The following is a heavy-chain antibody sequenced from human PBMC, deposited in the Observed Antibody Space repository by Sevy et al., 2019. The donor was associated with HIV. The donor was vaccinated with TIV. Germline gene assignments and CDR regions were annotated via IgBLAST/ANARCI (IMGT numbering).Heavy chain of an antibody. V-gene: IGHV3-23*01. CDR1: GFTFNIYA. D-gene: IGHD3-9*01. CDR3: AKDHDNNWFDP. Sequence: GGSLRLSCAASGFTFNIYAMTWVRQAPGKGLKWVSTISSSGTSTYYADSVKGRFTISRDNSKNTLYLLMNSLRAEDTAIYFCAKDHDNNWFDPWGQGTLVTVSS. CDR2: ISSSGTST. J-gene: IGHJ5*02.